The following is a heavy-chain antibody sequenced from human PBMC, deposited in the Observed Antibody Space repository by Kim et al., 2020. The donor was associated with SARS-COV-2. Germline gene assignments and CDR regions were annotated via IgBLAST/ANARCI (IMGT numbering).Heavy chain of an antibody. V-gene: IGHV3-7*01. CDR2: INTDASEK. D-gene: IGHD1-20*01. CDR1: GFRFSNYH. J-gene: IGHJ4*02. Sequence: GESLRLSCAASGFRFSNYHMTWVRQAPEKGLEWVANINTDASEKSYVDSVKGRFTISRDNVRNSLFLQMSSLRVEDTAVYYCARYGITGATDYWGQGTRVTVSS. CDR3: ARYGITGATDY.